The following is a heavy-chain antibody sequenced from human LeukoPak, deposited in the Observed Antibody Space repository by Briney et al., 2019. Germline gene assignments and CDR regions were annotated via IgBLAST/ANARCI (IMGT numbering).Heavy chain of an antibody. Sequence: SGGSLRLSCAASGFTFNTYAMHWVRQAPGKGLEWVAVISYDGSTKYYADSVKGRFTISRDNSKNTLYLQMNSLRAEDTAVYYCAKDHSDTAVVELLEYFDYWGQGTLVTVSS. CDR1: GFTFNTYA. D-gene: IGHD5-18*01. J-gene: IGHJ4*02. CDR3: AKDHSDTAVVELLEYFDY. CDR2: ISYDGSTK. V-gene: IGHV3-30-3*01.